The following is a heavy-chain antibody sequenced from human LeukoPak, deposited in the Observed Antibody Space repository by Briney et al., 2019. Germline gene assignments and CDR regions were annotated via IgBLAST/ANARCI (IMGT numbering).Heavy chain of an antibody. D-gene: IGHD1-26*01. CDR2: IIPILGIA. CDR1: GYTFTGYY. J-gene: IGHJ6*02. V-gene: IGHV1-69*02. CDR3: ATIVGATGYYYYGMDV. Sequence: SVKVSCKASGYTFTGYYMHWVRQAPGQGLEWMGRIIPILGIANYAQKFQGRVTITADKSTSTAYMELSSLRSEDTAVYYCATIVGATGYYYYGMDVWGQGTTVTVSS.